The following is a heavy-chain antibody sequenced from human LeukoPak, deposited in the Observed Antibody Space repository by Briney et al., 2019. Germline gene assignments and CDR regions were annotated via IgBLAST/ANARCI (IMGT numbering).Heavy chain of an antibody. V-gene: IGHV4-34*01. Sequence: SETLSLTCAVYGGSFSGYYWSWIRQPPGKGLEWIGEINHSGSTNYNPSLKSRVTISVDTSKNQFSLKLSSVTAADTAVYYCARGSTYYESSGQVPFDYWGQGTLVTVSS. D-gene: IGHD3-22*01. CDR3: ARGSTYYESSGQVPFDY. CDR1: GGSFSGYY. CDR2: INHSGST. J-gene: IGHJ4*02.